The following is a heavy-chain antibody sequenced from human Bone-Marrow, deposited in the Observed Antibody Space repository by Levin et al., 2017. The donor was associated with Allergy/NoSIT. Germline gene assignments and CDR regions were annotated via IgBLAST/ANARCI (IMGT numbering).Heavy chain of an antibody. J-gene: IGHJ6*03. D-gene: IGHD6-19*01. Sequence: SVKVSCKASGGTFSSYAISWVRQAPGQGLEWMGGIIPIFGTANYAQKFQGRVTITADKSTSTAYMELSSLRSEDTAVYYCATTRYSSGWYTYYYYMDVWGKGTTVTVSS. CDR2: IIPIFGTA. CDR3: ATTRYSSGWYTYYYYMDV. V-gene: IGHV1-69*06. CDR1: GGTFSSYA.